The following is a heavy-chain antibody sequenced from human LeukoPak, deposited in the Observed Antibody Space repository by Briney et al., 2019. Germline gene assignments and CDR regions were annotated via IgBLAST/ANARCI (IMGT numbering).Heavy chain of an antibody. CDR3: AIPMVRGVNSGPYYFDY. CDR1: GYTLTELS. J-gene: IGHJ4*02. V-gene: IGHV1-2*02. CDR2: INPNSGGT. D-gene: IGHD3-10*01. Sequence: ASVKVSCKVSGYTLTELSMHWVRQAPGQALEWMGWINPNSGGTNYAQKFQGRVTMTRDTSISTAYMELSRLRSDDTAVYYCAIPMVRGVNSGPYYFDYWGQGTLVTVSS.